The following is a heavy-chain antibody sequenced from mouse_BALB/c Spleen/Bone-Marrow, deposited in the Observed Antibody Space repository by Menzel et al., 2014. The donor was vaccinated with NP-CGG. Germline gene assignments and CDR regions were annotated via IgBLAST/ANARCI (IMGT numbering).Heavy chain of an antibody. CDR3: ARYNAYDWYFDV. V-gene: IGHV1S81*02. D-gene: IGHD2-2*01. CDR1: GYTFTSYW. CDR2: INPSNGRS. Sequence: VQLQQSGAELVKPGASVKLSCKASGYTFTSYWMHWVKQRPGQGLERIGEINPSNGRSNYSEKFKSKATLTVDKSSSTTYMQLSSLTSEDSAVYSCARYNAYDWYFDVWAQGPRSPSTQ. J-gene: IGHJ1*01.